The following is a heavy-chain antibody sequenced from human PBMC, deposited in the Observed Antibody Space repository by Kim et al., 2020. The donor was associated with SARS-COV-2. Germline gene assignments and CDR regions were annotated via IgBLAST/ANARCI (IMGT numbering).Heavy chain of an antibody. J-gene: IGHJ4*02. D-gene: IGHD1-1*01. V-gene: IGHV3-23*01. Sequence: SGKGRFTISRDNAKNTIYLQMNSRRVGDTAIYFCAKDLWPSPRTTGDPFDQWGQGTLVTVSS. CDR3: AKDLWPSPRTTGDPFDQ.